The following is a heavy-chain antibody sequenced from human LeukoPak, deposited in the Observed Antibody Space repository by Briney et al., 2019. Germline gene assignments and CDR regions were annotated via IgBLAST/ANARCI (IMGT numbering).Heavy chain of an antibody. D-gene: IGHD3-22*01. Sequence: GGSLRLSCAASGFSFSDYSLTWVRQAPGKGLEWVSSISSSSSYIYYADSVKGRFTISRDNAKNSLSLQMDSLRAEDTAVYYCARAVHDYDSDGYYFGYYFDSWGQGTLVTVSS. CDR1: GFSFSDYS. CDR2: ISSSSSYI. V-gene: IGHV3-21*01. J-gene: IGHJ4*02. CDR3: ARAVHDYDSDGYYFGYYFDS.